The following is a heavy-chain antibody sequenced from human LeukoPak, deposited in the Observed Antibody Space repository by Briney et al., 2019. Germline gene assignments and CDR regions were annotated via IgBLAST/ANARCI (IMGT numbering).Heavy chain of an antibody. CDR3: ARAGGDQTLDY. J-gene: IGHJ4*02. D-gene: IGHD2-21*01. V-gene: IGHV4-30-2*01. CDR1: GGSISSGGYS. Sequence: SETLSLTCTVSGGSISSGGYSWSWIRQPPGKGLEWIGYTYHSGSTYYNPSLKSRVTISVDRSKNQFSLKLSSVTAADTAVYYCARAGGDQTLDYWGQGTLVTVSS. CDR2: TYHSGST.